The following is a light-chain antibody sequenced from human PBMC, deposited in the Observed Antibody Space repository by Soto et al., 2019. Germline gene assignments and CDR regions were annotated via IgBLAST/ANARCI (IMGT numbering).Light chain of an antibody. CDR1: QDISNY. Sequence: DIQMTQSPSSLSASVGDRVTITCQASQDISNYLNWYQQKPGKAPKLLIYDASNLETGVPSRFSGSGSATDFTFNISSLQPEDIATYYCQQYYNLSYTFGQGTKLEIK. J-gene: IGKJ2*01. V-gene: IGKV1-33*01. CDR2: DAS. CDR3: QQYYNLSYT.